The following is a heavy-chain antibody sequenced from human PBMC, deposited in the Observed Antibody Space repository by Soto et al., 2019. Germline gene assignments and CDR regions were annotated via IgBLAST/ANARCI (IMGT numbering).Heavy chain of an antibody. CDR2: ISSNGGST. CDR3: ARAVKDCSGGSCYDWFDP. V-gene: IGHV3-64*01. Sequence: GGSLRLSCAASGFTFSTYTMNWVRQAPGKGLEYVSAISSNGGSTYYANSVKGRFTISRDNSKNTLYLQMGSLRAEDMAVYYCARAVKDCSGGSCYDWFDPWGQGTLVTVSS. CDR1: GFTFSTYT. D-gene: IGHD2-15*01. J-gene: IGHJ5*02.